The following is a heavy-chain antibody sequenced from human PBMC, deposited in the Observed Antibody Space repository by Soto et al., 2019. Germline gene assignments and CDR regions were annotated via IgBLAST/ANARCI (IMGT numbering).Heavy chain of an antibody. CDR2: INPNSGGT. D-gene: IGHD6-19*01. CDR3: ARGRPQWLVVGHDAFDI. V-gene: IGHV1-2*02. Sequence: ASVKVSCKASGYTLTGYYMHWVRQAPGQALEWMGWINPNSGGTNYAQKFQGRVTMTRDTSISTAYMELSRLRSDDTAVYYCARGRPQWLVVGHDAFDIWGQGAMVTVSS. J-gene: IGHJ3*02. CDR1: GYTLTGYY.